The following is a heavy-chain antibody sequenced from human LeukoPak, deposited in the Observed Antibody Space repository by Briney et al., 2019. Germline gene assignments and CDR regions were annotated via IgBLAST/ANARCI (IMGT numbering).Heavy chain of an antibody. Sequence: NPSEPLSLTCTVSGVSISSSSYHWRGIRQPPGKGLEGSGSIYYSERTYYNPSLKSRFTISVDTSKNQFSQKLSSVTAADTAVYYCARRFTSVDTANGFDYWGRGTLVTVSS. D-gene: IGHD5-18*01. J-gene: IGHJ4*02. V-gene: IGHV4-39*07. CDR1: GVSISSSSYH. CDR2: IYYSERT. CDR3: ARRFTSVDTANGFDY.